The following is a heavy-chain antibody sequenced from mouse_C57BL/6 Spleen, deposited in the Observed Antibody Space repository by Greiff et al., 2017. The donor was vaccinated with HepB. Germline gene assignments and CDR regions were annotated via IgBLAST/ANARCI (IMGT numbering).Heavy chain of an antibody. CDR1: GYTFTGYW. CDR3: ARLEAYYGSSGYFDY. CDR2: ILPGSGST. D-gene: IGHD1-1*01. J-gene: IGHJ2*01. V-gene: IGHV1-9*01. Sequence: QVQLKQSGAELMKPGASVKLSCKATGYTFTGYWIEWVKQRPGHGLEWIGEILPGSGSTNYNEKFKGKATFTADTSSNTAYMQLSSLTTEDSAIYYCARLEAYYGSSGYFDYWGQGTTLTVSS.